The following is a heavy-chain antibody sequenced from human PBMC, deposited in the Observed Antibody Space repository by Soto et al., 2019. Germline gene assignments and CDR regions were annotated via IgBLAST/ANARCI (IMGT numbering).Heavy chain of an antibody. CDR2: IWYDGSNK. V-gene: IGHV3-33*06. J-gene: IGHJ6*02. Sequence: GGSLRLSCAASGFTFSSYGMHWVRQAPGKGLEWVAVIWYDGSNKYYADSVKGRFTISRDNSKNTLYLQMNSLRAEDTAVYYCAKDRGTVVTLFGRGMDVWGQGTTVTVSS. D-gene: IGHD3-10*02. CDR3: AKDRGTVVTLFGRGMDV. CDR1: GFTFSSYG.